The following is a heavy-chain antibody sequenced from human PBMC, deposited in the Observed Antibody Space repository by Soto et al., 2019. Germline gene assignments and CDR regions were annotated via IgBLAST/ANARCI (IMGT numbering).Heavy chain of an antibody. CDR1: GGTFSSYT. V-gene: IGHV1-69*08. J-gene: IGHJ6*02. D-gene: IGHD4-17*01. CDR3: ASRFDYGDNGLDV. CDR2: ISPLLGTA. Sequence: QVQLVQSGAEVKKPGSSVKVSCKASGGTFSSYTFTWVRQAPGQGPEWMGRISPLLGTANYAQKFQGRVMITADKSTNTVYMALSSPRPEDTAIYYCASRFDYGDNGLDVWGQGTTVTVSS.